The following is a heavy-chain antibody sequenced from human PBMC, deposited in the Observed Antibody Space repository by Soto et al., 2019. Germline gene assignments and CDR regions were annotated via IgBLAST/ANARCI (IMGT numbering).Heavy chain of an antibody. CDR1: GGSISSNY. CDR2: IYYSGST. Sequence: QVQLQESGPGLVKPSETLSLTCTVSGGSISSNYWSWIRQPPGKGLEWIGYIYYSGSTNYNPSLKSRVTISLDTSKNQFSLKLSSVTAADTAVYSCAREGTFDIWGQGTVVTVSS. J-gene: IGHJ3*02. V-gene: IGHV4-59*01. D-gene: IGHD6-13*01. CDR3: AREGTFDI.